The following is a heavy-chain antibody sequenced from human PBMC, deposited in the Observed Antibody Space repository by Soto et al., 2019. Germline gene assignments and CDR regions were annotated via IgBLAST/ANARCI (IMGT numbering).Heavy chain of an antibody. CDR1: GGTFSIYV. D-gene: IGHD6-19*01. Sequence: QVQLVQSGAEVKKPGSSVKVSCKASGGTFSIYVVNWVRQAPGQGLEWMGRIIPISGAANYAQKFQGRVTITANKSKSTSYMELSSLRSEDTAVYFCVRDIARAVAPDFNFWGEVALVSESS. CDR3: VRDIARAVAPDFNF. V-gene: IGHV1-69*06. CDR2: IIPISGAA. J-gene: IGHJ4*02.